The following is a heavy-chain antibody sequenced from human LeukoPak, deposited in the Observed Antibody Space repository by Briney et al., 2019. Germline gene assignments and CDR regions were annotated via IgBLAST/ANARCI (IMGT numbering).Heavy chain of an antibody. CDR1: GFTFSSYG. CDR3: AKGQATLGFFDY. Sequence: GGSLRLSCAASGFTFSSYGMHWVRQAPGKGLEGVAVISYDGSNKYYADSVKGRFTISRDNSKNTLYLQMNSLRAEDTAVYYCAKGQATLGFFDYWGQGTLVTVSS. CDR2: ISYDGSNK. D-gene: IGHD5-12*01. V-gene: IGHV3-30*18. J-gene: IGHJ4*02.